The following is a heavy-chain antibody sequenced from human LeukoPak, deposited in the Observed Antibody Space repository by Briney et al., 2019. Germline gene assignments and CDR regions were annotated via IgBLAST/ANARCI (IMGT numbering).Heavy chain of an antibody. CDR2: IYHSGST. CDR1: GGSISSGGYY. V-gene: IGHV4-30-2*01. CDR3: ARDYSSSPGFDY. Sequence: SQTLSLTCTVSGGSISSGGYYWSWIRQPPGKGLEWIGYIYHSGSTYYNPSLKSRVTISVDRSKNQFSLKLSSVTAADTVVYYCARDYSSSPGFDYWGQGTLVTVSS. J-gene: IGHJ4*02. D-gene: IGHD6-6*01.